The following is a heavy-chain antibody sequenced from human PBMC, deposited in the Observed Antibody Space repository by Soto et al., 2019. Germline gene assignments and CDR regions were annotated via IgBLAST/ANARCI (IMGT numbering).Heavy chain of an antibody. Sequence: QVQLVQSGAEVKKPGASVKVSCKASGYTFTGYYMHWVRQAPGQGLEWMGWINPNSGGTNYAQKLQGWVTMTRDTSISTAYMELSRLRSDDTAVYYCARDYYYGSGSLRFDPWGQGTLVTVSS. V-gene: IGHV1-2*04. CDR3: ARDYYYGSGSLRFDP. J-gene: IGHJ5*02. D-gene: IGHD3-10*01. CDR1: GYTFTGYY. CDR2: INPNSGGT.